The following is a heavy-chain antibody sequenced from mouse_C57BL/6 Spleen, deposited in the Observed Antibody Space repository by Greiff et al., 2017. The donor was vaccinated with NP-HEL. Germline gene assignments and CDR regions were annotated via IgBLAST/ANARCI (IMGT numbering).Heavy chain of an antibody. CDR2: IRNKANNHAT. CDR1: GFTFSDAW. V-gene: IGHV6-6*01. D-gene: IGHD3-2*02. Sequence: EVQVVESGGGLVQPGGSMKLSCAASGFTFSDAWMDWVRQSPEKGLEWVAEIRNKANNHATYYAESVKGRFTISRDDSKSSVYLQMNSLRAEDTGIYYCTRGAQATAYYAMDYWGQGTSVTVSS. J-gene: IGHJ4*01. CDR3: TRGAQATAYYAMDY.